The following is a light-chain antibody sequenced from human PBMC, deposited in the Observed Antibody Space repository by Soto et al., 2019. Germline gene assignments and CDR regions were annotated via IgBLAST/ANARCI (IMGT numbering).Light chain of an antibody. CDR3: HQYNTYFVT. CDR2: AAS. V-gene: IGKV1-5*01. Sequence: DIQMTQSPSTLSASVGDRVTITCRSSQSISHCLAWYQQKPGKAPNLLIYAASTLQSGVPSRFSGSGSGTEFPLTISSLQPDDFATYYCHQYNTYFVTFGGGTKVEI. CDR1: QSISHC. J-gene: IGKJ4*01.